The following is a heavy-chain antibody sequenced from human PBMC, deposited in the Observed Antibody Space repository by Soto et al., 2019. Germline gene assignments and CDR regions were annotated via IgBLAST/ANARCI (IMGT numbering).Heavy chain of an antibody. CDR2: INHSGST. Sequence: SETLSLTCAVYGGSFSGYYWSWIRQPPGKGLEWIGEINHSGSTNYNPSLKSRVTISVDTSKNQFSLKLSSVTAADTAVYYCAREEMVYAILFHQRNWFDPWGQGTLVTVSS. CDR1: GGSFSGYY. J-gene: IGHJ5*02. CDR3: AREEMVYAILFHQRNWFDP. D-gene: IGHD2-8*01. V-gene: IGHV4-34*01.